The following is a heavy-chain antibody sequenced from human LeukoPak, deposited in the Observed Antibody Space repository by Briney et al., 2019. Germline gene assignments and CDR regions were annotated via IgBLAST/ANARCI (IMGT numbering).Heavy chain of an antibody. D-gene: IGHD5-24*01. CDR3: AKDDGYFDY. J-gene: IGHJ4*02. Sequence: GGSLRLSCTVSGFTLSSYEMSWIRQAPGKGLEWVSSIDYSGGSSYYADSVKGRFTISRDDSKNTLYLQLNSLRAEDTAVYYCAKDDGYFDYWGQGTLVTVSS. CDR1: GFTLSSYE. CDR2: IDYSGGSS. V-gene: IGHV3-23*01.